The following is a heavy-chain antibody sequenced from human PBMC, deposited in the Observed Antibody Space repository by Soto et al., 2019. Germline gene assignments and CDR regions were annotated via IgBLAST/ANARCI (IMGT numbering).Heavy chain of an antibody. D-gene: IGHD3-9*01. V-gene: IGHV5-51*01. CDR3: ARGHLNFDEGWFEI. CDR1: GYSFTSYW. J-gene: IGHJ3*02. Sequence: PGASLKISCKGSGYSFTSYWIGWVRQMPGTGLEWTGIIYPGDSDTRYSPPFQGQVTISADKSISTAYLQWRSLKASDTAMYYCARGHLNFDEGWFEIWGQGTRVTVSS. CDR2: IYPGDSDT.